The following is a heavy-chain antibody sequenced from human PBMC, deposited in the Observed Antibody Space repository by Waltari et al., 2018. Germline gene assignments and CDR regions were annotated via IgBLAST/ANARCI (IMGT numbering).Heavy chain of an antibody. CDR3: AREVRRNWFDP. J-gene: IGHJ5*02. V-gene: IGHV3-21*01. CDR1: GFTLSTST. CDR2: INSGSTSI. Sequence: EVLLVESGGGLVKPGGSLRLSGGASGFTLSTSTMNWVRQAPGKGLEWVSSINSGSTSIYYADSVKGRFTISRDNAKNSLYLQMNSLRAEDTALYYCAREVRRNWFDPWGQGTLVTVSS.